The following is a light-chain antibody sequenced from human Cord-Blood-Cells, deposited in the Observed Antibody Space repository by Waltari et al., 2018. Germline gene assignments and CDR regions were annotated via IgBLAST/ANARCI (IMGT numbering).Light chain of an antibody. Sequence: EIVLTQSPATLSLSPGERATLSCRASQSVSSYLAWYQQKPGQAPRLLIYDASNRATGIPARFSGSGSGTDFTLTISSLEPEDFAVYYCQQRSNRPPLTFGQGTKLEIK. CDR1: QSVSSY. CDR3: QQRSNRPPLT. J-gene: IGKJ2*01. CDR2: DAS. V-gene: IGKV3-11*01.